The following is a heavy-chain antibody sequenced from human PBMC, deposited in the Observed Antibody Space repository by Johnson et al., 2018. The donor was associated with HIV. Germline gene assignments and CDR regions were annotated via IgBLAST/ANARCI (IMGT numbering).Heavy chain of an antibody. CDR1: GFTFSNYG. J-gene: IGHJ3*02. D-gene: IGHD1-26*01. CDR2: IRFDGSNK. V-gene: IGHV3-30*02. Sequence: QMLLVESGGGVVQPGGSLRLSCAASGFTFSNYGMHWVRQAPGKGLEWVAFIRFDGSNKYYADSVKGRFTISRDNSKNTLYLQMNSMRAEDTAVYYCAKARVGARGGAFDIWGQGTMVTVSS. CDR3: AKARVGARGGAFDI.